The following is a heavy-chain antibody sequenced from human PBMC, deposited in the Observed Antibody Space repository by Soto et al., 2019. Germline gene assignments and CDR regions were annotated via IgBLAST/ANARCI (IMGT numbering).Heavy chain of an antibody. D-gene: IGHD6-19*01. V-gene: IGHV3-15*07. J-gene: IGHJ4*02. CDR1: GFTFSNAW. CDR2: IKSKTDGGTT. CDR3: TTGGYSSGWYPY. Sequence: LSLTCAASGFTFSNAWMNWVRQAPGKGLEWVGRIKSKTDGGTTDYAAPVKGRFTISRDDSKNTLYLQMNSLKTEDTAVYYCTTGGYSSGWYPYWGQGTLVTVSS.